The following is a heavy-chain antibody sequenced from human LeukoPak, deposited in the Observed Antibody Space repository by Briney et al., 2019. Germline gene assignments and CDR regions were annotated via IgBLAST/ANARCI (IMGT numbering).Heavy chain of an antibody. Sequence: PGGSLRLSCAASGFTFDDYAMHWVRQAPGKGLEWVPGISWNSGSIGYADSVKGRFTISRDNAKNSLYLQMNSLRAEDTALYYCAKDMGPSTIAAAGIGYWGQGTLVTVSS. CDR2: ISWNSGSI. J-gene: IGHJ4*02. D-gene: IGHD6-13*01. V-gene: IGHV3-9*01. CDR1: GFTFDDYA. CDR3: AKDMGPSTIAAAGIGY.